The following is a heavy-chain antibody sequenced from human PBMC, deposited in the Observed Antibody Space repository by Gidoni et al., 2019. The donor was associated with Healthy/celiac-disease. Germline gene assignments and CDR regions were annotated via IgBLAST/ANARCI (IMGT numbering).Heavy chain of an antibody. V-gene: IGHV3-21*01. D-gene: IGHD1-26*01. Sequence: EVQLVESGGGLVKPGGSLRLSCAASGFTFSSYSMNWVRQAPGKGLEWVSSISSSSSYIYYADSVKGRFTISRDNAKNSLYLQMNSLRAEDTAVYYCARATNAVGATYSHALDYWGQGTLVTVSS. J-gene: IGHJ4*02. CDR2: ISSSSSYI. CDR1: GFTFSSYS. CDR3: ARATNAVGATYSHALDY.